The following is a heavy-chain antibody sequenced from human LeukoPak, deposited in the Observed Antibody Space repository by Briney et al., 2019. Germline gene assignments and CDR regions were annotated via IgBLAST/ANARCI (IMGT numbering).Heavy chain of an antibody. V-gene: IGHV3-64*01. CDR1: GFTFSNYA. D-gene: IGHD6-19*01. J-gene: IGHJ4*02. Sequence: PGGSLRLSCAASGFTFSNYALHWVRQAPGKGLEYVSGISSNGGSTHYANSVKGRFTISRDNAKNSLYLQMNSLRAEDTAVYYCARGLGSGYDYWGQGTLVTVSS. CDR2: ISSNGGST. CDR3: ARGLGSGYDY.